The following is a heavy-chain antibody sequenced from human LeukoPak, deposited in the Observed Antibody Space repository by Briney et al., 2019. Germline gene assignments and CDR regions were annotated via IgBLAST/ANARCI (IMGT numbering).Heavy chain of an antibody. J-gene: IGHJ6*04. CDR3: ARIHSLSYYYSMDV. D-gene: IGHD3-16*02. V-gene: IGHV1-3*01. CDR1: GYTFTSYA. Sequence: ASVKVSCKASGYTFTSYAMHWVRQAPGQRLEWMGWINAGNGNTKYSQKFQGRVTITRDTSARTAYMELSSLRSEDTAVYYCARIHSLSYYYSMDVWGKGTTVTVSS. CDR2: INAGNGNT.